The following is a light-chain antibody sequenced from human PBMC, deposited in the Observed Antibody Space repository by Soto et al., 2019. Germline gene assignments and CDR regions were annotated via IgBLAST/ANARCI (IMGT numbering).Light chain of an antibody. CDR2: RNN. CDR1: SPNIGSNY. V-gene: IGLV1-47*01. Sequence: QSVLTQPPSSSGTPGQRVTISCSGSSPNIGSNYVYWYQQLPGTAPKLLIYRNNQRPSGVPDRFSGSKSGTSASLAISGLRSEDEADYYCAAWDDSLSVNYVFGTGTKV. CDR3: AAWDDSLSVNYV. J-gene: IGLJ1*01.